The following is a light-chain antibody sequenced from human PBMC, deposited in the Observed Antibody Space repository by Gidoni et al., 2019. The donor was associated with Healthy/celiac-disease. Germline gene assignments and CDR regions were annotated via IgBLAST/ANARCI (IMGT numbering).Light chain of an antibody. V-gene: IGKV1-39*01. CDR1: QSISSY. CDR2: AAS. Sequence: DIQMTQSSSSLSASVGDRVTITCRASQSISSYLNWYQQKPGKAPKRLIYAASSLQSGVPSRFSGSGSGTDFTLTISSLQPEEFATYYCQQSYSRTFGQGTKVEIK. CDR3: QQSYSRT. J-gene: IGKJ1*01.